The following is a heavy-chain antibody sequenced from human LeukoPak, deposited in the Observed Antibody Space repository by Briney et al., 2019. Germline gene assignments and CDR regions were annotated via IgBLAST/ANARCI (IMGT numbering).Heavy chain of an antibody. D-gene: IGHD2-2*01. CDR1: GFTFSSYS. CDR3: ARSEGYCSSTSCFSPIDY. V-gene: IGHV3-21*04. J-gene: IGHJ4*02. CDR2: ISSSSSCI. Sequence: GGSLRLSCAASGFTFSSYSMNWVRQAPGKGLEWVSSISSSSSCIYYADSVKGRFTISIDNAKNSLYLQMNSLRAEDPAVYYCARSEGYCSSTSCFSPIDYWGQGTLVTVSS.